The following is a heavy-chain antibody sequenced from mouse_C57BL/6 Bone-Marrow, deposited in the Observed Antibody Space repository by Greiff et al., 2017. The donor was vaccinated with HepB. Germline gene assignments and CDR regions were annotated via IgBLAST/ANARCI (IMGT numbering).Heavy chain of an antibody. V-gene: IGHV14-4*01. CDR2: IDPENGDT. J-gene: IGHJ2*01. CDR3: TTWGGYYFDY. Sequence: EVQLQQSGAELVRPGASVKLSCTASGFNIKDDYMHWVKQRPEQGLEWIGWIDPENGDTEYASKFQGKATITADTSSNTAYLQLSSLTSEDTAVYYCTTWGGYYFDYWGQGTTLTVSS. CDR1: GFNIKDDY.